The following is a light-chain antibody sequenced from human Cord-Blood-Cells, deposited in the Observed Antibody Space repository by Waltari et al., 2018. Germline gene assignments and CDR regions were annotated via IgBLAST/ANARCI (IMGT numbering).Light chain of an antibody. CDR3: SSYTTSSTWV. J-gene: IGLJ3*02. CDR1: SSDVGSYNL. V-gene: IGLV2-14*02. CDR2: EGS. Sequence: QSALTQPASVSGSPGQSITISCTGTSSDVGSYNLVSWYQQHPGKTPKLMIYEGSKRPSGVFHGFFASKYANNSSLPTSGLQAEDEDDYYCSSYTTSSTWVFGGGTKLTVL.